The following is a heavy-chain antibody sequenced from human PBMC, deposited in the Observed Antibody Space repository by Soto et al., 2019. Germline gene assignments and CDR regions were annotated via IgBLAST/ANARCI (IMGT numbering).Heavy chain of an antibody. CDR3: ARERQVSPSSGRFDP. Sequence: SETLSFTCTVSGGSISSGDYYWSWIRQSPGKGLEYIGYITYNGRTFYNPSLKSRVTMSVDTPKNQFSLEVRSVTTADTAVYYCARERQVSPSSGRFDPWGQGTLVTVSS. CDR2: ITYNGRT. CDR1: GGSISSGDYY. V-gene: IGHV4-30-4*01. J-gene: IGHJ5*02.